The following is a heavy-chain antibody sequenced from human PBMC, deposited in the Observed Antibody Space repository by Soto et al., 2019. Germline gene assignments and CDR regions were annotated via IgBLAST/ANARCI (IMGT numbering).Heavy chain of an antibody. CDR1: AGSISSSSYY. CDR3: ARLRWFGNNWFDP. Sequence: QLQLQESGPGLVKPSETLSLTCTVSAGSISSSSYYWGWIRQPPGKGLEWIGSIYYSGSTYYNPSLKSRVTISVDTSKNQFSLKLSSVTAADTAVYYCARLRWFGNNWFDPWGQGTLVTVSS. V-gene: IGHV4-39*01. CDR2: IYYSGST. D-gene: IGHD3-10*01. J-gene: IGHJ5*02.